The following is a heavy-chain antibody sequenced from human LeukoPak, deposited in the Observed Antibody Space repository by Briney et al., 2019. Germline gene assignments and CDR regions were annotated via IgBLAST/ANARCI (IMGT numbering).Heavy chain of an antibody. CDR1: GFTFSSYG. CDR2: ISSDGSNK. Sequence: GRSLRLSRAASGFTFSSYGMHWVRQAPGKGLEWVSVISSDGSNKYYADSVKGRFTISRDNTKNTLYLQMNSLRAEDTAVFYCANENYYDSSGYLDNWGQGTLVTVSS. CDR3: ANENYYDSSGYLDN. D-gene: IGHD3-22*01. V-gene: IGHV3-30*18. J-gene: IGHJ4*02.